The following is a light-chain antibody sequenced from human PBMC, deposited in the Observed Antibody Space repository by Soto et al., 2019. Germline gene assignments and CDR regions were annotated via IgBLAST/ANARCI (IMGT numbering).Light chain of an antibody. J-gene: IGKJ1*01. V-gene: IGKV3-15*01. CDR2: GAS. CDR1: QSVSGN. CDR3: QQYNDWPRT. Sequence: EVVMTQSPGTLSVSPGERASLSCRASQSVSGNLAWYQQTPGQAPRLLIHGASTRATGIPAWFSGSGSGTEFTLTISSLQSEDFAFYYCQQYNDWPRTFGQGTKVEIK.